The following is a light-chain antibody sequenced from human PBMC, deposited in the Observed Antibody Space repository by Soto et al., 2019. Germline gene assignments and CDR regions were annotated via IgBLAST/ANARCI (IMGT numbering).Light chain of an antibody. Sequence: DIKMTQSPSSMSASIGDRVTITCRASQSIGSWLAWYKQQPGKAPKLLIYDVSSLGSGVPSRFFGSGSGTEFTLTIRSLQPDDFATDYCQHSNAFWTFGQGTKVDIK. CDR1: QSIGSW. CDR2: DVS. V-gene: IGKV1-5*01. CDR3: QHSNAFWT. J-gene: IGKJ1*01.